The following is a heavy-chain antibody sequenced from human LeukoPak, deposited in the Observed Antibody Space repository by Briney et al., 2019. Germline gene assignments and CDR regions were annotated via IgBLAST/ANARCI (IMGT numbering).Heavy chain of an antibody. CDR2: IDPSDSYT. V-gene: IGHV5-10-1*01. J-gene: IGHJ4*02. Sequence: GESLKISGKGSGYSFTSYWISWVRQMPGKGLEWMGRIDPSDSYTNYSPSFQGHVTISADKSISTAYLQWSSLKASDTAMYYCASQRPSSGWYPYYFDYWGQGTLVTVSS. D-gene: IGHD6-19*01. CDR1: GYSFTSYW. CDR3: ASQRPSSGWYPYYFDY.